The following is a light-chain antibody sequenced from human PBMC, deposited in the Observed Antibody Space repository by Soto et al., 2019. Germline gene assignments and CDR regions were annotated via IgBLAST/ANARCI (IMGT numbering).Light chain of an antibody. CDR3: CSCAGG. J-gene: IGLJ2*01. Sequence: QSALTQPRSVSGSPGQSVTISCTGTSSDISGCNYVSWYQQYPDKAPRLMIYNVGERPSGVPDRFSGSKSGNTASLTISGLQADDEADYYCCSCAGGFGGGTQLTVL. CDR2: NVG. CDR1: SSDISGCNY. V-gene: IGLV2-11*01.